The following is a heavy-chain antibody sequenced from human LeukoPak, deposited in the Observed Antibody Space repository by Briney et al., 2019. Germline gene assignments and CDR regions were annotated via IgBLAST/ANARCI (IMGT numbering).Heavy chain of an antibody. CDR1: GFTISDYY. D-gene: IGHD1-26*01. CDR3: ARLSGSYCFDY. Sequence: GGSLRLSCAGSGFTISDYYMTWIRQAPGKGLEWVSYISSTSSYTNYADSVKGRFTISRDNAENSLYLQMNSLRAEDTAVYYCARLSGSYCFDYWGQGTLVTVSS. J-gene: IGHJ4*02. CDR2: ISSTSSYT. V-gene: IGHV3-11*03.